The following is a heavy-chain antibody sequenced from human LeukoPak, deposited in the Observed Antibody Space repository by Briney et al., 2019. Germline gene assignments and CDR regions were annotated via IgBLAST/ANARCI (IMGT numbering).Heavy chain of an antibody. CDR2: IYHSERH. CDR3: ARHAYYYDSSGYPDAFDI. V-gene: IGHV4-38-2*01. CDR1: GYSISSGYY. D-gene: IGHD3-22*01. J-gene: IGHJ3*02. Sequence: SETLSLTCAVSGYSISSGYYWCWIRQPPGKGLEGIGSIYHSERHYYNPSLTSRVTISVDTSKNQFSLKLSSVTAADTAVYYCARHAYYYDSSGYPDAFDIWGQGTMVTVSS.